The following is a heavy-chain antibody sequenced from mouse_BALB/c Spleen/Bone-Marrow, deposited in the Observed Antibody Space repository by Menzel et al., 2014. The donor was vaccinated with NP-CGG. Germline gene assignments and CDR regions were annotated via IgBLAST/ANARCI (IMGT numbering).Heavy chain of an antibody. CDR1: GYTFTSYW. CDR2: IDPSDSET. V-gene: IGHV1-69*02. D-gene: IGHD2-3*01. Sequence: QVQLKESGAELVKPGAPVKLSCKASGYTFTSYWMNWVKQRPGRGLEWIGRIDPSDSETHYNQKFKDKATLTVDKSSSTAYIQLSRLTSEDSAVYYCARSHGYYPYWYFDVWGAGTTVTVSS. CDR3: ARSHGYYPYWYFDV. J-gene: IGHJ1*01.